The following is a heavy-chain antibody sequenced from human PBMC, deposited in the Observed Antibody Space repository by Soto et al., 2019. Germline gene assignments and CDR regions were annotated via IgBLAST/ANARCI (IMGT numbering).Heavy chain of an antibody. Sequence: GESLKISCKGSGYSYTSYWIGWVRQTPGKGLEWMGIIYPGDSDTRCSPSFQGQVTISVDKSISTAYLQWSSLKASDTAIYYCTRGGGEDSGGNHHWGQGTPVTVSS. V-gene: IGHV5-51*01. J-gene: IGHJ5*02. D-gene: IGHD4-17*01. CDR1: GYSYTSYW. CDR2: IYPGDSDT. CDR3: TRGGGEDSGGNHH.